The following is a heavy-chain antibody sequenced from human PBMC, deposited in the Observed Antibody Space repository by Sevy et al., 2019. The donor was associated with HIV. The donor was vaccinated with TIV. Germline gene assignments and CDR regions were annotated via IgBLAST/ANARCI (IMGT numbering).Heavy chain of an antibody. CDR2: IKSKTDGGTT. V-gene: IGHV3-15*01. CDR3: TTSQWELPHDAFDI. J-gene: IGHJ3*02. CDR1: GFTFSNAW. Sequence: GGSLRLSCAASGFTFSNAWMSWVRQAPGKGLEWVGRIKSKTDGGTTDYAAPVKGRFTISSDDSKNTLYLQMNSLKTEDTDVYYCTTSQWELPHDAFDIWGQGTMVTVSS. D-gene: IGHD1-26*01.